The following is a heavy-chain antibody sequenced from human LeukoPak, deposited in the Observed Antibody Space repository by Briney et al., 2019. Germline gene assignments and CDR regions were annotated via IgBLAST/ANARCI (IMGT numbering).Heavy chain of an antibody. V-gene: IGHV3-7*04. CDR1: GFTFSSYW. J-gene: IGHJ4*02. Sequence: GGSLRLSCAASGFTFSSYWMSWVRQAPGKGLEWVANIKQDGSEKYYVDSVKGRFTISRDNAKNSLYLQMNGLRAEDTALYYCARAAAGYGTSRIDYWGQGTLVTVSS. D-gene: IGHD6-13*01. CDR2: IKQDGSEK. CDR3: ARAAAGYGTSRIDY.